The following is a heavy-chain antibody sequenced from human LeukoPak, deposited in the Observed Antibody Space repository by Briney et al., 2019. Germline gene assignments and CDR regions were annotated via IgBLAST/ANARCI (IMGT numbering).Heavy chain of an antibody. CDR2: IRASGDRT. CDR1: GFTFINYG. V-gene: IGHV3-23*01. J-gene: IGHJ2*01. Sequence: GGSLRLSCVVSGFTFINYGMSWVRQAPGKGLEWVSTIRASGDRTYYAESVKGRFTISRDNSKNTLYLQMNSLRAEDTAVYYCARDGGSYGIAYWYFDLWGRGTLVTVSS. CDR3: ARDGGSYGIAYWYFDL. D-gene: IGHD1-26*01.